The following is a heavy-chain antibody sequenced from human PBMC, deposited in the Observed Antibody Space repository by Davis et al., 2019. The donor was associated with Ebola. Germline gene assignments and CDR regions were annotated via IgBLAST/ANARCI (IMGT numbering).Heavy chain of an antibody. Sequence: LSLTCAASGFTFSGSAMHWVRQASGKGLEWVGRIRSKANSYATAYAASVKGRFTISRDDSKNTAYLQMNSLKTEDTAVYYCTIAAADIDYWGQGTLVTVSS. CDR1: GFTFSGSA. J-gene: IGHJ4*02. CDR3: TIAAADIDY. CDR2: IRSKANSYAT. V-gene: IGHV3-73*01. D-gene: IGHD6-13*01.